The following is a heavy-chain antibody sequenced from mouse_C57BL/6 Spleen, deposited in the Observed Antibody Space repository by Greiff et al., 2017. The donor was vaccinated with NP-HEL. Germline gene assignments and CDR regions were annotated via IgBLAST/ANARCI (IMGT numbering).Heavy chain of an antibody. CDR3: ARGLDYDYDEGYFDY. Sequence: EVKLQESGPGLVKPSQSLSLTCSVTGYSITSGYYWNWIRQFPGNKLEWMGYISYDGSNNYNPSLKNRISITRDTSKNQFFLKLNSVTTEDTATYYCARGLDYDYDEGYFDYWGQGTTLTVSS. D-gene: IGHD2-4*01. J-gene: IGHJ2*01. CDR2: ISYDGSN. V-gene: IGHV3-6*01. CDR1: GYSITSGYY.